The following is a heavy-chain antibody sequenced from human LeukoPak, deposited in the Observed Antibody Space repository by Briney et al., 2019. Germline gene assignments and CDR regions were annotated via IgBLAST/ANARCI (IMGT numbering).Heavy chain of an antibody. CDR1: RYTFTSYD. Sequence: ASVKVSCKAFRYTFTSYDISWVRQAPGQGLEWMGWMNPSTGNAGYAPKFQGRVTMTRDTSTSTAYMEVRGLTSEDTAVYYCARLSQTPDYYNSGGYFYLGYWGQGTRVTVSS. D-gene: IGHD3-22*01. V-gene: IGHV1-8*01. J-gene: IGHJ4*02. CDR3: ARLSQTPDYYNSGGYFYLGY. CDR2: MNPSTGNA.